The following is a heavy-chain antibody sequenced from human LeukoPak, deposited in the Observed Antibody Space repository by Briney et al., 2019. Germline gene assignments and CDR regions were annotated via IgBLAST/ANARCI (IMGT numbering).Heavy chain of an antibody. Sequence: ASVKVSCKASGYTFTGYYMHWVRQAPGQGLEWMGWINPNSGGTNYAQKFQGRVTMTRDTSISTAYMELSRLRSDDTAVYYCAREVGGIVGATRDLNGDYWGQGTLVTVSS. V-gene: IGHV1-2*02. CDR1: GYTFTGYY. D-gene: IGHD1-26*01. CDR3: AREVGGIVGATRDLNGDY. J-gene: IGHJ4*02. CDR2: INPNSGGT.